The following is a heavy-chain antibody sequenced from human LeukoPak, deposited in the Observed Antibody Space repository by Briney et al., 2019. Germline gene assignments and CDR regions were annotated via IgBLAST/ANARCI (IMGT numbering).Heavy chain of an antibody. V-gene: IGHV3-23*01. CDR2: INDRGSHT. J-gene: IGHJ6*02. Sequence: GGSLRLSCAASGFTLSAFAMSWVRQAPGKGLEWVSGINDRGSHTYYAESVKGWFTISRDNSKNTLYLQMNSLRAEDTAVYFCAKGLLPDRLRFGMDVWGQGTTVTVYS. CDR1: GFTLSAFA. CDR3: AKGLLPDRLRFGMDV. D-gene: IGHD2-15*01.